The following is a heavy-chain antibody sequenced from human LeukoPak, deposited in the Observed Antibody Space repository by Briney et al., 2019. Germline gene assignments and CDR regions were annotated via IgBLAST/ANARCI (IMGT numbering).Heavy chain of an antibody. D-gene: IGHD3-16*01. CDR2: IIPIFGTA. J-gene: IGHJ4*02. CDR1: GGTFITYA. CDR3: ASAPTLGDYFDY. V-gene: IGHV1-69*05. Sequence: SVKVSCKASGGTFITYAISWVRQAPGQGLEWMGRIIPIFGTANYAQKFQGRVTITTDESTSTAYMELSSLRSEDTAVYYCASAPTLGDYFDYWGQGTLVTVSS.